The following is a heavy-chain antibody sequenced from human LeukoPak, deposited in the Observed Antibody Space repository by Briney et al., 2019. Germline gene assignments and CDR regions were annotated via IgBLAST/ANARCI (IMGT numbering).Heavy chain of an antibody. Sequence: SETLSLTCAVYGGSFSGYYWSWIRQPPGKGLEWIGEINHSGSTNYNPSLKSRVTISVDTSKNQFSLKLSSVTAADTAVYYCARGPPAVAAKFYSWFDPWGQGTLVTVSS. CDR2: INHSGST. CDR1: GGSFSGYY. V-gene: IGHV4-34*01. CDR3: ARGPPAVAAKFYSWFDP. J-gene: IGHJ5*02. D-gene: IGHD2-15*01.